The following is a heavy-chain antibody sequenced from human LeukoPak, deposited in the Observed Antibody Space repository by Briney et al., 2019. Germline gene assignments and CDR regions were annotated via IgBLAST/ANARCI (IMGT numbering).Heavy chain of an antibody. CDR3: ARKQTGTMYDV. J-gene: IGHJ4*02. Sequence: EPSETLSLTCIVPGGSISSSSYYWAWIRQSPGKGLEWIGTFSSGGSAYYNPSLTSRVSISKDTSDNQFSLGLYSVTAADTAVYYCARKQTGTMYDVWGQGTQVTVSS. CDR1: GGSISSSSYY. D-gene: IGHD1-7*01. CDR2: FSSGGSA. V-gene: IGHV4-39*07.